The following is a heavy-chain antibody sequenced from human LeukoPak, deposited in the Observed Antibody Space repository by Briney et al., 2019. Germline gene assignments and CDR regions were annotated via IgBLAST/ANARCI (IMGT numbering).Heavy chain of an antibody. CDR1: GGSISSGGYY. J-gene: IGHJ5*02. CDR2: IYYSGST. CDR3: ARGPNDFLTIFEVVSSNWFDP. V-gene: IGHV4-31*03. D-gene: IGHD3-3*01. Sequence: SETLSLTCTVSGGSISSGGYYWSWIRQHPGKGLEWIVYIYYSGSTYYNPSLKSRVTISVDTSKNQFSLKLSSVTAADTAVYYCARGPNDFLTIFEVVSSNWFDPWGQGTLVTVSS.